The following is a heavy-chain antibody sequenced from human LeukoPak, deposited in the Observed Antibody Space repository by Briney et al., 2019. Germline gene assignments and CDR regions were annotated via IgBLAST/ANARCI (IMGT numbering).Heavy chain of an antibody. J-gene: IGHJ3*02. D-gene: IGHD3-3*01. CDR3: ARVDYDFWSGYYTGTAFDI. CDR2: IYYSGST. Sequence: SETLSLTCTVSGGSISSYYWSWIRQPPGKGLEWIGYIYYSGSTNYNPSLKSRVTISVDTFKNQFSLKLSSVTAADTAVYYCARVDYDFWSGYYTGTAFDIWGQGTMVTVSS. V-gene: IGHV4-59*01. CDR1: GGSISSYY.